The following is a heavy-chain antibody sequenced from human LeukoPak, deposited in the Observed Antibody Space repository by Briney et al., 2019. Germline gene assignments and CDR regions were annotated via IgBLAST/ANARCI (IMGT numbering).Heavy chain of an antibody. D-gene: IGHD3-9*01. J-gene: IGHJ4*02. CDR2: INIDGSTT. CDR1: GFTFSSYW. V-gene: IGHV3-74*01. CDR3: ARDPLPESSYDILTGYYLD. Sequence: GGSLRLSCAASGFTFSSYWMHWVRQAPGKGLVWVSRINIDGSTTSYADSVKGRFTISRDNAKNTLYLQMNSLRAEDTAVYYCARDPLPESSYDILTGYYLDWGQGTLVTVSS.